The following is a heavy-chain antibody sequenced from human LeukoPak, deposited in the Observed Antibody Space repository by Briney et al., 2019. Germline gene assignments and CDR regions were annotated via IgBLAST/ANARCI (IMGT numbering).Heavy chain of an antibody. CDR2: ISSSSSYT. Sequence: PGGSLRLSCAASGFTFSSYSMNWVRQAPGKGLEWVSSISSSSSYTYYADSVKGRFTISRDNAKNSLYLQMNSLRAEDTAVYYCARDSNTVGAFDIWGQGTMVTVSS. CDR3: ARDSNTVGAFDI. CDR1: GFTFSSYS. D-gene: IGHD4-17*01. J-gene: IGHJ3*02. V-gene: IGHV3-21*01.